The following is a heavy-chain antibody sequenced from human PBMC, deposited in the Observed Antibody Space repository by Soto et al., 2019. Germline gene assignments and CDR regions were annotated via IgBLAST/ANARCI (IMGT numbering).Heavy chain of an antibody. CDR1: GGSISSSNW. Sequence: PSETLSLTCAVSGGSISSSNWWSWVRQPPGKGLEWIGEIYHSGSTNYNPSLKSRVTISVDKSKNQFSLKLSSVTAADTAVYYCARGKAPGGYDPQDAFDIWGLGTMVTVSS. J-gene: IGHJ3*02. CDR3: ARGKAPGGYDPQDAFDI. CDR2: IYHSGST. V-gene: IGHV4-4*02. D-gene: IGHD5-12*01.